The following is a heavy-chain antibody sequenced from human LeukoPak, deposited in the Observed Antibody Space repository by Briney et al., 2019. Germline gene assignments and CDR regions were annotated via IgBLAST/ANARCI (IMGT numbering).Heavy chain of an antibody. CDR3: ARRGRAARPNYAFDI. J-gene: IGHJ3*02. D-gene: IGHD6-6*01. V-gene: IGHV4-4*09. Sequence: SETLSLTCTVSSGSISSYYWSWIRQPPGKGLEWIGYIYTSGSTNYNPSLKSRVTISVDTSKNQFSLKLSSVTAADTAVYYCARRGRAARPNYAFDIWGQGTMVTVSS. CDR1: SGSISSYY. CDR2: IYTSGST.